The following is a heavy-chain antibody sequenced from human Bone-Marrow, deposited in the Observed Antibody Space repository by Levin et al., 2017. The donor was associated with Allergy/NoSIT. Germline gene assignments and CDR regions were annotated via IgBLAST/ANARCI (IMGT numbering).Heavy chain of an antibody. CDR2: IYSGGST. Sequence: GESLKISCAASGFTVSSNYMSWVRQAPGKGLEWVSVIYSGGSTYYADSVKGRFTISRDNSKNTLYLQMNSLRAEDTAVYYCARTIVVVPAAMLDAFDIWGQGTMVTVSS. CDR1: GFTVSSNY. D-gene: IGHD2-2*01. J-gene: IGHJ3*02. CDR3: ARTIVVVPAAMLDAFDI. V-gene: IGHV3-53*01.